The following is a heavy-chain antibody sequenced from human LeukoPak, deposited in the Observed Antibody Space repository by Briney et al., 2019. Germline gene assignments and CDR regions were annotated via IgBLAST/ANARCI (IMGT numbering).Heavy chain of an antibody. J-gene: IGHJ4*02. D-gene: IGHD3-22*01. CDR3: ARDLDYYDSSGYQTYYFDY. Sequence: GGSLRLSCAASGFTFSSYEMSWVRLPPGKGLEWVSYISSSGSTIYYADSVKGRFTISRDNAKNSLYLQMNSLRAEDTAVYYCARDLDYYDSSGYQTYYFDYWGQGTLVTVSS. CDR2: ISSSGSTI. CDR1: GFTFSSYE. V-gene: IGHV3-48*03.